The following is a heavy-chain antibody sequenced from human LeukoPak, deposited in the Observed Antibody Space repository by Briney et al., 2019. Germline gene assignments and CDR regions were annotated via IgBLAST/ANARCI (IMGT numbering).Heavy chain of an antibody. J-gene: IGHJ1*01. CDR1: GFTFSSYE. CDR2: ISSSGSTI. V-gene: IGHV3-48*03. D-gene: IGHD2-21*02. Sequence: PGGSLRLSCAASGFTFSSYEMNWVRQAPGKGLEWVSYISSSGSTIYYADSVKGRFTISRDNAKNSLYLQMNSLRAEDTAVYYCAKEQIVVVTAIRPNKYFQHWGQGTLVTVSS. CDR3: AKEQIVVVTAIRPNKYFQH.